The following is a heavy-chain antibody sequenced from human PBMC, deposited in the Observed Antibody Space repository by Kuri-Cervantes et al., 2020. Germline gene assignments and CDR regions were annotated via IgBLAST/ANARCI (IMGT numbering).Heavy chain of an antibody. CDR1: GFSLSTSGVG. D-gene: IGHD4-17*01. CDR3: AHGYGDYPPLHFDY. J-gene: IGHJ4*02. CDR2: IYWDDDK. Sequence: SGPTLVKPTQTLTLTCTFSGFSLSTSGVGVGGIRQPPGKALEWLALIYWDDDKRYSPSLKSRLTITKDTSKNQVVLTMTNMDPVDTATYYCAHGYGDYPPLHFDYWGQGTLVTVSS. V-gene: IGHV2-5*02.